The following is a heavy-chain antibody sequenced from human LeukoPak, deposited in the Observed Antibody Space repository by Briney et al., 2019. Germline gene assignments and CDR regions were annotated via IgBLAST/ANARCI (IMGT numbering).Heavy chain of an antibody. CDR1: GGSISGYY. J-gene: IGHJ3*02. CDR3: ARLFEVVDAFDI. CDR2: IYYSGST. D-gene: IGHD2-21*01. V-gene: IGHV4-59*01. Sequence: SETLSLTCTVSGGSISGYYWSWIRQPPGKGLEWIGYIYYSGSTNYNPSLKSRVTISVDTSKNQFSLKLSSVTAADTAVYYCARLFEVVDAFDIWGQGTMVTVSS.